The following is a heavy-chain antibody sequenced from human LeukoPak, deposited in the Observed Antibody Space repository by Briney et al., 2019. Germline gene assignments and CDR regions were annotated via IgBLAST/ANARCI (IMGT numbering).Heavy chain of an antibody. CDR3: AKGAYYDILTGYVYYFDY. CDR1: GFTFSSDS. Sequence: GGSLRLSCAASGFTFSSDSMNWVRQAPGKGLEWVSYISSSSSTIYYADSVKGRFTISRDNSKNTLYLQMNSLRAEDTAVYYCAKGAYYDILTGYVYYFDYWGQGTLVTVSS. V-gene: IGHV3-48*01. D-gene: IGHD3-9*01. CDR2: ISSSSSTI. J-gene: IGHJ4*02.